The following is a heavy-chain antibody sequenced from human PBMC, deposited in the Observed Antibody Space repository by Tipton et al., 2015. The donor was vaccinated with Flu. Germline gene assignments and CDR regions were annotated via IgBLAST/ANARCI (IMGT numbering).Heavy chain of an antibody. V-gene: IGHV4-39*07. Sequence: TLSLTCIVSGGSISSPYYWGWIRQPPGKGLEWIGTVSYNGNTYYNPSLKSRVIVAADTSRVHFSLMLNSVTAADTAVYYCARDLPTYNNYGTTFDNWGPGILVTVSS. CDR1: GGSISSPYY. J-gene: IGHJ4*02. D-gene: IGHD4-11*01. CDR2: VSYNGNT. CDR3: ARDLPTYNNYGTTFDN.